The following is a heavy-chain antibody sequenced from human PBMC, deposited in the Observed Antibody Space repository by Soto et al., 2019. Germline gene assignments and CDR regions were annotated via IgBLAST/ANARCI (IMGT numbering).Heavy chain of an antibody. CDR1: GFTFDDYA. Sequence: EVQLVESGGGVVQPGRSLRLSCTGSGFTFDDYAMYWVRQGPGAGLEWVAGISWSSGNIAHADSVKGRFTVSRYNDMNSLYLEMNSLRVEDTARYYCARGGSGALTAAAGRTNWFDPWGQGTLVIVSS. CDR3: ARGGSGALTAAAGRTNWFDP. V-gene: IGHV3-9*01. CDR2: ISWSSGNI. D-gene: IGHD6-13*01. J-gene: IGHJ5*02.